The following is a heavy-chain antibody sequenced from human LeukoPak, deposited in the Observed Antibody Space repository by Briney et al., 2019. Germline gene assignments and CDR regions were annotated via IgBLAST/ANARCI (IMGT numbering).Heavy chain of an antibody. V-gene: IGHV1-18*04. CDR2: ISANNGET. J-gene: IGHJ4*02. D-gene: IGHD2-2*01. CDR1: GYTFTNYG. Sequence: ASVMVSCKASGYTFTNYGISWVRQAPGQGLEWMARISANNGETRYAQNLQGRVTMTTDTSTSTAYMELRSLRSDDTAVYYCARVPPSAHQLLSSDYWGQGTQVTVSS. CDR3: ARVPPSAHQLLSSDY.